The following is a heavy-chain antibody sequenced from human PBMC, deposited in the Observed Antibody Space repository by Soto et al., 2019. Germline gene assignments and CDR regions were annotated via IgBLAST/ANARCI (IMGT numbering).Heavy chain of an antibody. Sequence: SETLSLTCAVYGGSFSGYYWSWIRQPPGKGLGWIGEINHSGSTNYNPSLKSRVTISVDTSKNQFSLKLSSVTAADTAVYYCATRGVDYSIGGGAFDIWGQGTMVTVSS. J-gene: IGHJ3*02. CDR1: GGSFSGYY. V-gene: IGHV4-34*01. CDR2: INHSGST. D-gene: IGHD4-4*01. CDR3: ATRGVDYSIGGGAFDI.